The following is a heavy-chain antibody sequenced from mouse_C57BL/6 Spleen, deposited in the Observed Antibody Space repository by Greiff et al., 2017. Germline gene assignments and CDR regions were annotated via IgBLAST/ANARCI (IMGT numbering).Heavy chain of an antibody. CDR1: GFTFSDYY. J-gene: IGHJ4*01. V-gene: IGHV5-16*01. D-gene: IGHD3-2*02. Sequence: EVKLVESEGGLVQPGSSMKLSCTASGFTFSDYYMAWVRQVPEKGLEWVANINYDGSSTYYLDSLKSRFIISRDNAKNILYLQMSSLKSEDTATYYCARGSSGYEAMDYWGQGTSVTVSS. CDR3: ARGSSGYEAMDY. CDR2: INYDGSST.